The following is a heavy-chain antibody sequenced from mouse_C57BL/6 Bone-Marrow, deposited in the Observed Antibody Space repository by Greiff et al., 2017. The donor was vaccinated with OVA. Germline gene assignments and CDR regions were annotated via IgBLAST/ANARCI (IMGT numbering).Heavy chain of an antibody. CDR3: ARRGCYYFDY. CDR2: IHPNSGST. Sequence: QVQLQQPGAELVKPGASVKLSCKASGYTFTSYWMHWVKQRPGQGLEWIGMIHPNSGSTNYNEKFKSKATLTVDESSSTAYMQLSSLTSEDSAVYYCARRGCYYFDYWGQGTTLTVSS. J-gene: IGHJ2*01. V-gene: IGHV1-64*01. CDR1: GYTFTSYW.